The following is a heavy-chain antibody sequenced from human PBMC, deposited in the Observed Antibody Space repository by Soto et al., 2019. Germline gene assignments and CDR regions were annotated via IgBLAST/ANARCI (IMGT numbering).Heavy chain of an antibody. D-gene: IGHD3-9*01. CDR1: VFTPTTTP. CDR2: ISGTASRT. J-gene: IGHJ4*02. V-gene: IGHV3-23*01. Sequence: WGSLRLSCSGSVFTPTTTPLSWVRQPPGKGLEWVTTISGTASRTYYVDSVKGRFFISRDNSKNTVTLQMNNLTLDDTAVYYCATSFRYFDNWGQGTRVTVSS. CDR3: ATSFRYFDN.